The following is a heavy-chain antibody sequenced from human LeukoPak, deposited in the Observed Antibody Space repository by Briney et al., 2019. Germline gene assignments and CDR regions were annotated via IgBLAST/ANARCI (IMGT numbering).Heavy chain of an antibody. D-gene: IGHD6-6*01. J-gene: IGHJ4*02. CDR1: GGSISSGDYY. Sequence: SQTLSLTCTVSGGSISSGDYYWSWIRQPPGKGLEWIGYIYYSGSTNYNPSLKSRVTISVDTSKNQFSLKLSSVTAADTAVYYCARIRHSSSSLFDYWGQGTLVTVSS. CDR2: IYYSGST. V-gene: IGHV4-61*08. CDR3: ARIRHSSSSLFDY.